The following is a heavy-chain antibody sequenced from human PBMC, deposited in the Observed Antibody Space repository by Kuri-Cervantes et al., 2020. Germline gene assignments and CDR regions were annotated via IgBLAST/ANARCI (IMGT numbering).Heavy chain of an antibody. Sequence: GESLKISCAASGFTFSSYSMNWVRQAPGKGLEWVSYISSSSSTIYYADSAKGRFTISRDNSKNTLYLQMNNLRAEDTAVYYCARDGRVRGVYGMDVWGQGTTVTVSS. CDR1: GFTFSSYS. CDR2: ISSSSSTI. D-gene: IGHD3-10*01. CDR3: ARDGRVRGVYGMDV. J-gene: IGHJ6*02. V-gene: IGHV3-48*01.